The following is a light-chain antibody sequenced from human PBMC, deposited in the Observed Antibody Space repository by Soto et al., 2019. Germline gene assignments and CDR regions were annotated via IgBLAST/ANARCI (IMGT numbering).Light chain of an antibody. CDR3: YSQRSMSTTNYV. Sequence: QSALTQPASVSGSPGQSITISCTGTSNDIGGNRYVSWYQQHPGKAPKLLIYDVTNRPSGVSNRFSGSKSGNTASLTISGLQAEDEDDYYCYSQRSMSTTNYVFGTGTKLTVL. J-gene: IGLJ1*01. CDR2: DVT. CDR1: SNDIGGNRY. V-gene: IGLV2-14*03.